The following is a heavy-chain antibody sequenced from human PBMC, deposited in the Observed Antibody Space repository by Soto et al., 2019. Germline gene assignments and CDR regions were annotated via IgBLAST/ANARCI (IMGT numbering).Heavy chain of an antibody. D-gene: IGHD3-10*01. J-gene: IGHJ4*02. Sequence: QVPLVQSGAEVKKPGASVKVSCKASGYTFTSYDINWVRQATGQGLEWMGWMNPNSGNTGYAQKFQGRVTMTRNTSISTAYMELSSLRSEDTAVYYCARGGYYYGSGSYSENDYWGQGTLVTVSS. CDR2: MNPNSGNT. V-gene: IGHV1-8*01. CDR3: ARGGYYYGSGSYSENDY. CDR1: GYTFTSYD.